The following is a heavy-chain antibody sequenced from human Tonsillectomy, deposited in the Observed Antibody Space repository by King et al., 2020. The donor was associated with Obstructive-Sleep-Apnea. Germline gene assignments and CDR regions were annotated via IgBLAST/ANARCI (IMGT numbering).Heavy chain of an antibody. CDR1: GGTFSSYA. Sequence: VQLVESGAEVKKPGSSVKVSCKASGGTFSSYAISWVRQAPGQGLEWMGGIIPIFGTANYAQKFQGRVTITADESTSTAYMELSSLRSEDTAVYYCAYYYGSGSSYTTYYYYGMDVWGQGTTVTVSS. D-gene: IGHD3-10*01. V-gene: IGHV1-69*01. J-gene: IGHJ6*02. CDR2: IIPIFGTA. CDR3: AYYYGSGSSYTTYYYYGMDV.